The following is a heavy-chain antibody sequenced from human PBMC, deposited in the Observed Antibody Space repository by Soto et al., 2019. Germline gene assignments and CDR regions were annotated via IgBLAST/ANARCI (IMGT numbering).Heavy chain of an antibody. D-gene: IGHD2-8*01. J-gene: IGHJ3*02. CDR1: GYTFTSYG. CDR3: ARDKQMVYAMTDAFDI. V-gene: IGHV1-18*01. CDR2: ISAYNGNT. Sequence: ASVKVSCKASGYTFTSYGISWVRQAPGQGLEWMGWISAYNGNTNYAQKLQGRVTMTTDTSTSTAYMELRSLRSDDTAVYYCARDKQMVYAMTDAFDIWGQGTMVTVSS.